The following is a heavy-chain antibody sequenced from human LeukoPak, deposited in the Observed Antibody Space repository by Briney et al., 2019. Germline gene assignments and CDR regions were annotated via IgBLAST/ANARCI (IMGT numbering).Heavy chain of an antibody. D-gene: IGHD3-16*02. J-gene: IGHJ5*02. Sequence: GGSLTLSCAASGFTFSSYWMHWVRQAPGKGLVWVSRINSDGSSTSYADSVKGRFTISRDNAKNTLYLQMNSLRAEDTAVYYCASFQKLRLGELSLYPPWGQGTLVTVSS. CDR3: ASFQKLRLGELSLYPP. CDR2: INSDGSST. V-gene: IGHV3-74*01. CDR1: GFTFSSYW.